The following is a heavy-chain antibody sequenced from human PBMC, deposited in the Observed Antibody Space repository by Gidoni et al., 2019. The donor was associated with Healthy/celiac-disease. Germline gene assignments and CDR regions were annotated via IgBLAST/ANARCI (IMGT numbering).Heavy chain of an antibody. V-gene: IGHV4-59*01. J-gene: IGHJ4*02. CDR1: GGSISSYY. D-gene: IGHD6-13*01. CDR2: IYYSGST. Sequence: QVQLQESGPGLVKPSENLSLTCTVSGGSISSYYWSWIRQPPGKGLEWIGYIYYSGSTNYNPSLKSRVTISVDTSKNQFSLKLSSVTAADTAVYYCARGVAAAGDLFDYWGQGTLVTVSS. CDR3: ARGVAAAGDLFDY.